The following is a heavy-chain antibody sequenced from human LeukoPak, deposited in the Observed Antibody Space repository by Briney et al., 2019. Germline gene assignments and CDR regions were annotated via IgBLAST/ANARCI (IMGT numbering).Heavy chain of an antibody. D-gene: IGHD3-22*01. J-gene: IGHJ6*02. CDR3: ARSYDSRGYYYYGMDV. Sequence: PSETLSLTCTVSGASISSYYGSWIRQPPGKGLEWTGFIYYSGSTKYNPSLKSRVTISVDTSKNQFSLKLSSVTAAVTAVYYCARSYDSRGYYYYGMDVWGQGTTVTVSS. CDR1: GASISSYY. CDR2: IYYSGST. V-gene: IGHV4-59*01.